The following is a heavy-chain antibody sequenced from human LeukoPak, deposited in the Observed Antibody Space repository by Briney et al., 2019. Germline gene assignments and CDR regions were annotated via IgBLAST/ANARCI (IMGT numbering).Heavy chain of an antibody. V-gene: IGHV5-51*01. CDR1: AYSFTSYW. D-gene: IGHD2-15*01. J-gene: IGHJ6*04. Sequence: GESLKISCKGSAYSFTSYWIGWVRQMPGKVLEWMGLIHPGDSDTRYSPSFQGQVTISADKSISTAYLQWSSLKASDTAMYYCARQRGGCSGGSCTGMDVWGKGTTVTVSS. CDR3: ARQRGGCSGGSCTGMDV. CDR2: IHPGDSDT.